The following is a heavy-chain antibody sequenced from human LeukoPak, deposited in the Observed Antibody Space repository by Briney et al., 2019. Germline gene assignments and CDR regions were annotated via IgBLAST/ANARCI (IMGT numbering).Heavy chain of an antibody. CDR3: ARIAVTEFDP. CDR2: IYHSGST. D-gene: IGHD2-21*02. CDR1: GYSISSGYY. Sequence: SETLSLTCAVSGYSISSGYYWGWIRQPPGKGLEWIGSIYHSGSTNYNPSLKSRVTISVDTSKNQFSLKLSSVTAADTAVYYCARIAVTEFDPWGQGTLVTVSS. J-gene: IGHJ5*02. V-gene: IGHV4-38-2*01.